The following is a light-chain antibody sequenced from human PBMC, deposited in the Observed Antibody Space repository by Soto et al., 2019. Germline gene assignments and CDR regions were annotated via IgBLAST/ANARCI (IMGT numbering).Light chain of an antibody. CDR3: QQYGSSPPTWT. V-gene: IGKV3-20*01. Sequence: EILLTQSPGTLSLSPGEIATLSCRAGQSVSSSYLAWYQQKPGQAPRLLIYGASSRATGIPDRFSGSGSGTDFTLTISRLEPEDFAVYYCQQYGSSPPTWTFGQGTKVDIK. J-gene: IGKJ1*01. CDR1: QSVSSSY. CDR2: GAS.